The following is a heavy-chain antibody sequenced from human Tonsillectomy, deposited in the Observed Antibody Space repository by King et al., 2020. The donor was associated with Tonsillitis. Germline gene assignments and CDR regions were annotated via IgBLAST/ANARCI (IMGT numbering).Heavy chain of an antibody. CDR3: ARIVPDSSGWIPWDY. D-gene: IGHD6-19*01. V-gene: IGHV4-39*01. CDR2: IHDSGST. J-gene: IGHJ4*02. CDR1: GGSISSSSYH. Sequence: QLQESGPGLVKPSETLSLTCTVSGGSISSSSYHWGWIRQSPGKGLEWIVSIHDSGSTYYNPSLKSRVTISVDTSKHQFSLKLSSVTAADTAVYYCARIVPDSSGWIPWDYWGQGTLVTVSS.